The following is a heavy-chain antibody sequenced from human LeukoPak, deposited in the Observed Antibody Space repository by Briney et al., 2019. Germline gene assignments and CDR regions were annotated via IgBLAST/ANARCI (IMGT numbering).Heavy chain of an antibody. CDR2: INPNSGGT. D-gene: IGHD1-26*01. V-gene: IGHV1-2*02. Sequence: GASVKVSCKASGYTFTGYYMHWVRQAPGQGLEWMGWINPNSGGTNYAQKFQGRVTMTRDTSISTAYMELSRLRPDDTAVYYCASINSGSYYHDAFDIWGQGTMVTVSS. J-gene: IGHJ3*02. CDR1: GYTFTGYY. CDR3: ASINSGSYYHDAFDI.